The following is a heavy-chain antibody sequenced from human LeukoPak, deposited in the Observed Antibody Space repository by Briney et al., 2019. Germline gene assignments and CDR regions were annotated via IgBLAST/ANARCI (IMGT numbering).Heavy chain of an antibody. V-gene: IGHV4-38-2*01. CDR1: RYSISSGYY. D-gene: IGHD5-18*01. CDR2: IYQSGRT. Sequence: PSETLSLTCDVSRYSISSGYYWGWIRQSPGKGLEWVASIYQSGRTFYNPSLQSRVTISVDTSKNQFSVKLTSVTAADTALYYCATVCGYSYGYLKYWGQGILVTVSP. CDR3: ATVCGYSYGYLKY. J-gene: IGHJ4*02.